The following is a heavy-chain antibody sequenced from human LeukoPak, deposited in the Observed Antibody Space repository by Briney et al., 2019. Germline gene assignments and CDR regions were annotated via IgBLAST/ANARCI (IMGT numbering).Heavy chain of an antibody. D-gene: IGHD3-10*01. J-gene: IGHJ5*02. CDR1: GGSISSYY. Sequence: SETLSLTCTVSGGSISSYYWSWIRQPAGKGLEWIGRIYTSGSTNYNPSLKSRVTMSVDTSKNQFSLKLSSVTAADTAVYYCARDSYFSGSGSYPWFDPWGQGILVTVSS. CDR2: IYTSGST. CDR3: ARDSYFSGSGSYPWFDP. V-gene: IGHV4-4*07.